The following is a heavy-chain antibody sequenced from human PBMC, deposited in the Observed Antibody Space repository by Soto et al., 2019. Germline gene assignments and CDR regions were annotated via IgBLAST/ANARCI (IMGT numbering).Heavy chain of an antibody. Sequence: QVQLQESGPGLVKPSGTLSLTCAVSGGSIISSNWWSWVRQSPGKGLEWIGEIYHSGSTNYNPSLKSRVTISVDKSKTQFSLKLSSVTAADTAVYFCASYSSSWFGIDYWGQGTLVTVSS. CDR1: GGSIISSNW. J-gene: IGHJ4*02. V-gene: IGHV4-4*02. CDR3: ASYSSSWFGIDY. CDR2: IYHSGST. D-gene: IGHD6-13*01.